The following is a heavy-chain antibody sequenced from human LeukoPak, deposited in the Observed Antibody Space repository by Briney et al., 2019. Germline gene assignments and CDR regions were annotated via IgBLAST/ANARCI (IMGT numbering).Heavy chain of an antibody. Sequence: GESLKISCKGSGYSFTSYWIGWVRQMPGKGLEWMGTIYPGDSDTRYSPSFQGQVTISADKSISTAYLQWSSLKASDTAMYYCARHALPRGDTVPFDYWGQGTLVTVSS. J-gene: IGHJ4*02. CDR2: IYPGDSDT. CDR3: ARHALPRGDTVPFDY. CDR1: GYSFTSYW. V-gene: IGHV5-51*01. D-gene: IGHD5-18*01.